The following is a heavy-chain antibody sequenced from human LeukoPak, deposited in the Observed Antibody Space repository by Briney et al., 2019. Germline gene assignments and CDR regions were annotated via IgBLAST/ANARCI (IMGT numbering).Heavy chain of an antibody. J-gene: IGHJ3*02. D-gene: IGHD1-26*01. Sequence: GGSLRLSCAASGFTFSSYAMTWVRQAPGKGLEWVSAIGGAGSNTYYADSVKGRFTISRDNSRNTLYLQMNSLRAEDTAVYYCAGGPSGSYSGTDAFDIWGQGTMVTVSS. CDR3: AGGPSGSYSGTDAFDI. V-gene: IGHV3-23*01. CDR1: GFTFSSYA. CDR2: IGGAGSNT.